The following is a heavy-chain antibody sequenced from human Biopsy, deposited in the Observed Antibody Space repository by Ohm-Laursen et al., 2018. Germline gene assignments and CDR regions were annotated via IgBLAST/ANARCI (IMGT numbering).Heavy chain of an antibody. V-gene: IGHV1-46*01. CDR2: INPRSGST. CDR3: ARELVVEHSFCYGMDV. J-gene: IGHJ6*02. CDR1: GYFFPTHY. D-gene: IGHD2-15*01. Sequence: EASVKAFCKASGYFFPTHYMHWVRQAPGQGLEWLAMINPRSGSTFYAQKFQDRVTMTRDTYTSTVYMQLSSLRSEDTAVYFCARELVVEHSFCYGMDVWGQGTTVTVSS.